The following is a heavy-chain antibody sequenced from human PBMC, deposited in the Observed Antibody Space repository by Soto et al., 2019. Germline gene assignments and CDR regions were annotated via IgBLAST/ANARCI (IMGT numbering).Heavy chain of an antibody. J-gene: IGHJ5*02. V-gene: IGHV1-69*05. D-gene: IGHD6-13*01. CDR1: GGTFSSYA. CDR3: ARDRYFGSSWSNWFDP. CDR2: IIPIFGTA. Sequence: QVQLVQSGAEVKKPGSSVKVSCKASGGTFSSYAISWVRQAPGQGLEWMGGIIPIFGTANYAQKFQGRVTLTXXEXTXXAYMELSSLSSEDTAVYYCARDRYFGSSWSNWFDPWGQGTLVTVSS.